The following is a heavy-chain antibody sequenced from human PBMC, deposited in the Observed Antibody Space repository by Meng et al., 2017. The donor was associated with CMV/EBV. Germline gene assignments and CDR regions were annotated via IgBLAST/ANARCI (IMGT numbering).Heavy chain of an antibody. CDR3: ARSRRAADNWFDP. V-gene: IGHV1-18*01. CDR2: ISAYNGNT. Sequence: DQLVSCGGEVKQPRTPVQVSAKASGYTFTSYGISWVRHAPGQGLEWMVWISAYNGNTNYAQKLQGRVTITIDISTSTAYMEVRCLRSDDTAVYYCARSRRAADNWFDPWGQGTLVTVSS. D-gene: IGHD2-15*01. CDR1: GYTFTSYG. J-gene: IGHJ5*02.